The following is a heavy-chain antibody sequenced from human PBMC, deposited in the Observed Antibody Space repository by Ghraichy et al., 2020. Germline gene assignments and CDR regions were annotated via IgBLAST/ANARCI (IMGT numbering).Heavy chain of an antibody. D-gene: IGHD1-26*01. V-gene: IGHV3-23*01. CDR1: GFTFSSFA. J-gene: IGHJ4*02. CDR2: ISSSGDSK. Sequence: GGSLSLSCAASGFTFSSFAMSWVRQAPGKGLEWVSAISSSGDSKYYADFVKRQFTISKDNSKNTLYLQMNSLRAEDTAVYYCAKDGGDTGWALFFDYWGQGTRLTVSP. CDR3: AKDGGDTGWALFFDY.